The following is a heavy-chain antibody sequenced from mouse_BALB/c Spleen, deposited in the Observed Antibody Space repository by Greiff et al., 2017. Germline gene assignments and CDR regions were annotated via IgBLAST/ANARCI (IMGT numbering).Heavy chain of an antibody. V-gene: IGHV5-4*02. D-gene: IGHD2-1*01. Sequence: EVKLVESGGGLVKPGGSLKLSCAASGFTFSDYYMYWVRQTPEKRLEWVATISDGGSYTYYPDSVKGRFTISRDNAKNNLYLQMSSLKSEDTTMYYCAREYGNYGSFAYWGQGTLVTVSA. CDR1: GFTFSDYY. CDR3: AREYGNYGSFAY. CDR2: ISDGGSYT. J-gene: IGHJ3*01.